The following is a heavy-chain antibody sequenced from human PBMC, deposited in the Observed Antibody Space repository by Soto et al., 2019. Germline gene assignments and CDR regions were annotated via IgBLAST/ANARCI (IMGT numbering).Heavy chain of an antibody. D-gene: IGHD1-26*01. J-gene: IGHJ5*02. Sequence: EVQLVESGGRLVQRGGSLRLSCSGSGFIFWDHVIDWVRQAPGKGLAWVAGISGSGNSPFFIDSVKGRFTISRDNSKNTVYLEMNNLRDEDSAMYFCARGTHSYSGSHELDAWGLGTLVTVSS. CDR3: ARGTHSYSGSHELDA. CDR2: ISGSGNSP. V-gene: IGHV3-23*04. CDR1: GFIFWDHV.